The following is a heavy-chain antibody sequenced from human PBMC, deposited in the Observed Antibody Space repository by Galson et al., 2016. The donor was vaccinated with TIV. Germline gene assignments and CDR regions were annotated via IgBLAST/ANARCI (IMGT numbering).Heavy chain of an antibody. Sequence: TLSLTCSVSGDSISSSIYFWSWIRQPAGKGLEWIGRIYSSGTTNYNPSLKSRVAISVDTSRNQFSLKLSSVTAADTAVYYCVRASSSGWDNEDDAFDKWGQGTMVTVSS. CDR2: IYSSGTT. V-gene: IGHV4-61*02. J-gene: IGHJ3*02. D-gene: IGHD6-19*01. CDR1: GDSISSSIYF. CDR3: VRASSSGWDNEDDAFDK.